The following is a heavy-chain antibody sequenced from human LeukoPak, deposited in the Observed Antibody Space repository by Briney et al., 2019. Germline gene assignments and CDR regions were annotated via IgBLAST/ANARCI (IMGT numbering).Heavy chain of an antibody. D-gene: IGHD3-22*01. J-gene: IGHJ3*01. Sequence: SETLSLTCTVSGGSISSGTYPWSWIRQHPGEGLEWIGYIYYTGNADYNPSLKSRLTLSVDTSKKQFSLKLSSVTAADTAVYYCARGPSSGDAFDVWGQGTMVTVSS. V-gene: IGHV4-31*03. CDR3: ARGPSSGDAFDV. CDR1: GGSISSGTYP. CDR2: IYYTGNA.